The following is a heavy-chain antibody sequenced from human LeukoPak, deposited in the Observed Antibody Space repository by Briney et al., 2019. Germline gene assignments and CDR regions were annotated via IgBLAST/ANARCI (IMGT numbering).Heavy chain of an antibody. D-gene: IGHD5-12*01. Sequence: PSETLSLTCTVSGGSISTYYWSWIRQPPGKGLEWIGYIYYSGSTNNNPSLKSRVTISVDTSKNQFSLKLSSVTAADTAVYYCARHVPCSGYDIFDYWGQGTLVTVSS. V-gene: IGHV4-59*08. CDR1: GGSISTYY. CDR3: ARHVPCSGYDIFDY. J-gene: IGHJ4*02. CDR2: IYYSGST.